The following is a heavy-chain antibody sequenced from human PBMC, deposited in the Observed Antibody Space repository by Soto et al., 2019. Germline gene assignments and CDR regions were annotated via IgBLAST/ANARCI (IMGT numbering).Heavy chain of an antibody. J-gene: IGHJ4*02. CDR1: GFSLSTSGVG. D-gene: IGHD5-12*01. V-gene: IGHV2-5*02. CDR3: AHVYGGYDNFDY. Sequence: SGPTLVNPKQTLTLTCTFSGFSLSTSGVGVGWIRQPPGKALEWLALIYWDDDKRYTPSLKSRLTITKDTSKNQVVLTMTNMDPVDTATYYCAHVYGGYDNFDYWGQGTLVTVSS. CDR2: IYWDDDK.